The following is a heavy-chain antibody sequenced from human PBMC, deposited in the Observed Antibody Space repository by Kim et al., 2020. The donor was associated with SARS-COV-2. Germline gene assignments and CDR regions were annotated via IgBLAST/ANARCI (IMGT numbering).Heavy chain of an antibody. Sequence: SETLSLTCAVYGGSFSGYYWSWIRQPPGKGLEWIGEINHSGSTHYNPSLKSRVTISVDTSKNQFSLKLSSVTAADTAVYYCARGSRYYGSGSPPQYFQHWGQGTLVTVSS. D-gene: IGHD3-10*01. CDR1: GGSFSGYY. J-gene: IGHJ1*01. CDR3: ARGSRYYGSGSPPQYFQH. V-gene: IGHV4-34*01. CDR2: INHSGST.